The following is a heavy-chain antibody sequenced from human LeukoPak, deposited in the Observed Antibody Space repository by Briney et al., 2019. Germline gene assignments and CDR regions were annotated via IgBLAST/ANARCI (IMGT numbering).Heavy chain of an antibody. CDR2: IYYSGST. CDR3: ARRQPGYSSSWIDY. J-gene: IGHJ4*02. Sequence: SETLSLTCTVSGVSISSYYWSWIRQPPGKGLEWIGYIYYSGSTNYNPSLKSRVTISVDTSKNQFSLKLSSVTAADTAVYYCARRQPGYSSSWIDYWGQGTLVTVSS. D-gene: IGHD6-13*01. V-gene: IGHV4-59*08. CDR1: GVSISSYY.